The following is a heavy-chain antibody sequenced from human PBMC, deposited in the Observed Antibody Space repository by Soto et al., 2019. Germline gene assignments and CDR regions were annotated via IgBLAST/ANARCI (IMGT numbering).Heavy chain of an antibody. CDR2: IYPGDSDT. CDR3: ARHLPVPNRGNYYYYGMDV. CDR1: GYIFTSYW. Sequence: VQSLKISCNGSGYIFTSYWSGRVRQMPGKSLQWMGIIYPGDSDTRYSPSFQGQVTISVDKSISTAYLQWRSLKAADTAMYYCARHLPVPNRGNYYYYGMDVWGQGTTVRVSS. J-gene: IGHJ6*02. V-gene: IGHV5-51*01. D-gene: IGHD2-2*01.